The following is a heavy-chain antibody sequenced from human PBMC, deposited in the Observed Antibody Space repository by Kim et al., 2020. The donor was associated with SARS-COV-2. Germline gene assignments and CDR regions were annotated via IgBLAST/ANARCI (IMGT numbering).Heavy chain of an antibody. V-gene: IGHV4-4*02. J-gene: IGHJ4*02. CDR2: IYHSGST. Sequence: SETLSLTCAVSGGSISSSNWWSWVRQPPGKGLEWIGEIYHSGSTNYNPSLKSRVTIPVDKSKNQFSLKLSSVTAADTAVYYCAREAAAVFDYWGQGTLVTVSS. D-gene: IGHD6-13*01. CDR3: AREAAAVFDY. CDR1: GGSISSSNW.